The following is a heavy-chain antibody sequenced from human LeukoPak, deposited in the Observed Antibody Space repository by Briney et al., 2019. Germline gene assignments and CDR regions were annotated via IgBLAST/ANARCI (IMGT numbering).Heavy chain of an antibody. CDR1: GFTFRSYA. CDR3: AREDRSSGFYGLDY. CDR2: IAGRGDVT. V-gene: IGHV3-23*01. Sequence: GGSLRLSCAASGFTFRSYAMNWVRLAPGKGLEWVSSIAGRGDVTYYADSVKGRFTISRDNSKNTLYLQMSSLRAEDTAVYHCAREDRSSGFYGLDYWGRGTLVTVSS. J-gene: IGHJ4*02. D-gene: IGHD6-19*01.